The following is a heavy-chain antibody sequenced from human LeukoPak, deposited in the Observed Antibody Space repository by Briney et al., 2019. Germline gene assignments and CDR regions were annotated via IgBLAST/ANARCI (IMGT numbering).Heavy chain of an antibody. CDR1: GFTFSSYA. CDR3: GKTTTGYSSGRNPAWPVDY. J-gene: IGHJ4*02. Sequence: GGSLRLSCAASGFTFSSYAMSWVRQAPGKGLEWVANIKQDGSEKCYVDSVKGRFTISRDNAKNSLYLQMNSLRAEDTAVYYCGKTTTGYSSGRNPAWPVDYWGQGTLVTVSS. V-gene: IGHV3-7*03. CDR2: IKQDGSEK. D-gene: IGHD6-19*01.